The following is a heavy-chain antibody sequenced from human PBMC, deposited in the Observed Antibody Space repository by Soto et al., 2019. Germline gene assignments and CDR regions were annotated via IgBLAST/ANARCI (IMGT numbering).Heavy chain of an antibody. V-gene: IGHV3-72*01. Sequence: VQLVESGGGLVQPGGSLRLSCAASGFPFSVHYMEWVRQAPGKGLEWVGRSRNEVNSYTTEYAASVKGRFTVSRDASKNSLYLQMNSLKTEDTAVYYCARGGDCSGYSCSSFDYWGQGTLVTVSS. J-gene: IGHJ4*02. CDR2: SRNEVNSYTT. D-gene: IGHD2-15*01. CDR3: ARGGDCSGYSCSSFDY. CDR1: GFPFSVHY.